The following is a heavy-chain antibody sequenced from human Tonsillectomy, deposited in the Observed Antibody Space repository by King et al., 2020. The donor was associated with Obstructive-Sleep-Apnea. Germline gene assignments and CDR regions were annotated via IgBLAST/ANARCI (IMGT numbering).Heavy chain of an antibody. CDR1: GFSLSTSGVG. J-gene: IGHJ4*02. V-gene: IGHV2-5*02. D-gene: IGHD3-22*01. Sequence: LTLKESGPTLVKPTQTLTLTCTFSGFSLSTSGVGVGWIRQPPGKALEWLALIYWDDDKRYSPSLKSRLTITKDTSKNQVVLTMTNMDPVDTATYYCAHSKFEHYYDSSGYFFTTHYFDYWGQGTLVTVSS. CDR3: AHSKFEHYYDSSGYFFTTHYFDY. CDR2: IYWDDDK.